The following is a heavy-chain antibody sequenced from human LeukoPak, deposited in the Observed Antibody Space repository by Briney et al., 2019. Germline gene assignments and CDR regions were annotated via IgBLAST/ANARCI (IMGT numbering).Heavy chain of an antibody. J-gene: IGHJ4*02. CDR3: ARHVGIAVFDF. D-gene: IGHD6-19*01. CDR2: IYYSGTT. Sequence: SETLSLTCTVSGGSISSSYKYWGWVRQPPGRGLEWIGSIYYSGTTYYNPSLKSRVTISVDTSKNQFSLKLTSVTAADTALYYCARHVGIAVFDFWGQGTLVTVSS. CDR1: GGSISSSYKY. V-gene: IGHV4-39*01.